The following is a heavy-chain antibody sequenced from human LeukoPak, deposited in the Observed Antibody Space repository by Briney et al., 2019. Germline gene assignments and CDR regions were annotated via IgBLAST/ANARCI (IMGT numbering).Heavy chain of an antibody. CDR1: GASIDTYH. CDR2: IYSSGST. J-gene: IGHJ4*02. CDR3: ASGADAFETSGDYFDY. D-gene: IGHD7-27*01. V-gene: IGHV4-4*07. Sequence: SETLSLTCTVSGASIDTYHWNWIRQPAGKGLEWIGRIYSSGSTNYNPSLKGRVTMSVETSTNQVSLKVTSVTAADTAVYYCASGADAFETSGDYFDYWGQGTVVTVSS.